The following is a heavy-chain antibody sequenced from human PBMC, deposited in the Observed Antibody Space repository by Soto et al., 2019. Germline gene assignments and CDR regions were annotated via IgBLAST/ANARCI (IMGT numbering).Heavy chain of an antibody. CDR1: GFTFSSYA. V-gene: IGHV3-30-3*01. CDR3: ARGIAGDYYYYYGMDV. D-gene: IGHD3-10*01. CDR2: ISYDGSNK. J-gene: IGHJ6*02. Sequence: QVQLVESGGGVVQPGRSLRLSCAASGFTFSSYAMHWVRQAPGKGLEWVAVISYDGSNKYYADSVKGRFTISRDNXKXXLYLQMNGLRAEDTAVYYCARGIAGDYYYYYGMDVWGQGTTVTVSS.